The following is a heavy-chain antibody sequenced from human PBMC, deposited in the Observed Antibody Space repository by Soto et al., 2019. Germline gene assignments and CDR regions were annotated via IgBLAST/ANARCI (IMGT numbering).Heavy chain of an antibody. V-gene: IGHV3-23*01. CDR2: ISGSGGST. CDR3: AKEGIIKVIVVVPAAFDY. J-gene: IGHJ4*02. Sequence: GGSLRLSCAASGFTFSSFALSWVRQGPGKGLEWVSAISGSGGSTYYADSVKGRFTISRDNSKNTLYLQMNSLRAEDTAVYYCAKEGIIKVIVVVPAAFDYWGQGTLVTVSS. D-gene: IGHD2-2*01. CDR1: GFTFSSFA.